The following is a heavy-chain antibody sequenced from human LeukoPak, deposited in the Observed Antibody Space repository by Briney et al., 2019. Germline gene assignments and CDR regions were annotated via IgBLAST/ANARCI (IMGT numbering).Heavy chain of an antibody. CDR1: GYTFTSYG. V-gene: IGHV1-18*01. Sequence: ASVKVSCKASGYTFTSYGISWVRQAPGQGLEWMGWISAYNGNTNYAQKLQGRVTMTTDTSTCTAYMELRSLRSDDTAVYYCARDPNKAIVVVPAAIPFDYWGQGTLVTVSS. J-gene: IGHJ4*02. D-gene: IGHD2-2*01. CDR2: ISAYNGNT. CDR3: ARDPNKAIVVVPAAIPFDY.